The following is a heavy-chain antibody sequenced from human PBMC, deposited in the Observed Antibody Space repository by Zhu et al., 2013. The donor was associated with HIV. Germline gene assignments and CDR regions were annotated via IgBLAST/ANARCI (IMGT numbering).Heavy chain of an antibody. Sequence: QVQLVQSGAEVKKPGSSVKVSCKASGGTFSSYAISWVRQAPGQGLEWMGGIIPIFGTANYAQKFQGRVTITADESTSTAYMELSSLRSEDTAVYYCARGARWASGRYDDPTSFDYWGQGTLVTVSS. V-gene: IGHV1-69*01. J-gene: IGHJ4*02. CDR1: GGTFSSYA. CDR3: ARGARWASGRYDDPTSFDY. CDR2: IIPIFGTA. D-gene: IGHD6-19*01.